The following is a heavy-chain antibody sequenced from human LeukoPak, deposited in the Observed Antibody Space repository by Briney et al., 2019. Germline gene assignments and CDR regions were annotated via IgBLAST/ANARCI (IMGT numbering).Heavy chain of an antibody. CDR2: ISGSGGST. CDR3: AKTEIQLWF. Sequence: GGSLRLSCAASGFTFSSKGMSWVRQAPGKGLEWVSAISGSGGSTYYADSVKGRFTISRDNSKNTLYLQMNSLRAEDTAIYYCAKTEIQLWFWGQGTLVTVSS. V-gene: IGHV3-23*01. CDR1: GFTFSSKG. J-gene: IGHJ4*02. D-gene: IGHD5-18*01.